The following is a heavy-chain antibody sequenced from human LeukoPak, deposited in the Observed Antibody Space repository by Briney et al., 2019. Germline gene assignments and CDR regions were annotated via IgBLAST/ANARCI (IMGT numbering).Heavy chain of an antibody. CDR3: ARDIISEYSSSHSHFDP. V-gene: IGHV4-59*11. CDR1: GGSISSQY. D-gene: IGHD6-6*01. Sequence: SETLSLACTVSGGSISSQYWSWIRQPPGKGLEWIGYIYYSGSTSYNPSLKSRVTISVDTSKNQFSLRLSSVTAADTAVYYCARDIISEYSSSHSHFDPWGQGTPVTVSS. CDR2: IYYSGST. J-gene: IGHJ5*02.